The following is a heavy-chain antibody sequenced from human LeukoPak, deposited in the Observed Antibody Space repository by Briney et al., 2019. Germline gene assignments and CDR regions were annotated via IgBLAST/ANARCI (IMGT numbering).Heavy chain of an antibody. V-gene: IGHV3-23*01. D-gene: IGHD2-2*01. CDR2: ISGSGGST. Sequence: GGSLILSCAASGFTFSSYAMSLVRQSPGKGLEWVSAISGSGGSTCYADSVKGRFTISRDNSKNTLYLQMNSLRAEDTAVYYCAKDRCSSTSCYSDSNRFDPWGQGTLVTVSS. CDR1: GFTFSSYA. CDR3: AKDRCSSTSCYSDSNRFDP. J-gene: IGHJ5*02.